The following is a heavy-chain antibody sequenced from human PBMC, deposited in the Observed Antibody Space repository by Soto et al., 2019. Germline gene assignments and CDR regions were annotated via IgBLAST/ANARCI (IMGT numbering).Heavy chain of an antibody. J-gene: IGHJ2*01. Sequence: GASVKVSCKASGGTFSSYTISWVRQAPGQGLECMGVIIPIFGTANYAQKFQGRVTITADESSSTAYMELSSLRSEDTAVYYCARGNHRWLQLWYFDLWGRGTLVTVSS. CDR1: GGTFSSYT. D-gene: IGHD5-12*01. V-gene: IGHV1-69*13. CDR3: ARGNHRWLQLWYFDL. CDR2: IIPIFGTA.